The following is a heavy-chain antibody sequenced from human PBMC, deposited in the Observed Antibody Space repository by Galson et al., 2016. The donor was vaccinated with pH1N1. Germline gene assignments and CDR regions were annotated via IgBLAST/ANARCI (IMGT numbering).Heavy chain of an antibody. CDR1: GFTFSNYW. CDR3: ARAIGSRSAY. J-gene: IGHJ4*02. V-gene: IGHV3-7*01. D-gene: IGHD3-16*02. Sequence: SLRLSCAASGFTFSNYWMHWVRQVPGKGLEWVANIKEDGSETYYVDSVRGRFTISRDNAKNSLYLQMNSLRDEDTALYDCARAIGSRSAYWGQGTLVTVSS. CDR2: IKEDGSET.